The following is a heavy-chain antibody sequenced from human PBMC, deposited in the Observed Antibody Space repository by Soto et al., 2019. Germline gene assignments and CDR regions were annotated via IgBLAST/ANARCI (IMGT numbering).Heavy chain of an antibody. Sequence: QVQLVQSGPEVKKSGSSVKVSCKVSGGTLSSETISWLRQAPGQGLEWMGRIIPLLGIGNYAQKFQGRVTITEDISTNTDYMELSSLTSLYTATYYCAREEVYYNMGTFPVYYIDVWGNGTTVTVSS. J-gene: IGHJ6*03. CDR3: AREEVYYNMGTFPVYYIDV. CDR1: GGTLSSET. CDR2: IIPLLGIG. V-gene: IGHV1-69*08. D-gene: IGHD3-9*01.